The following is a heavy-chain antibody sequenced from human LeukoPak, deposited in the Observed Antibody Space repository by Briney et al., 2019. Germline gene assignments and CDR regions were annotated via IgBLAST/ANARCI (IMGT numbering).Heavy chain of an antibody. CDR3: ARDSGYDYYYYGMDV. CDR1: GFTFSDYY. Sequence: GGSLRLSCAASGFTFSDYYMSWIRQAPGKGLEWVSYISSSGSTIYYADSVEGRFTISRDNAKNSLYLQMNSLRAEDTAVYYCARDSGYDYYYYGMDVWGQGTTVTVSS. V-gene: IGHV3-11*01. D-gene: IGHD5-12*01. J-gene: IGHJ6*02. CDR2: ISSSGSTI.